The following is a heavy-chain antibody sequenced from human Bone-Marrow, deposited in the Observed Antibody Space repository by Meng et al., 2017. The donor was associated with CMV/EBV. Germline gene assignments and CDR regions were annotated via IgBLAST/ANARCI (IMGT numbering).Heavy chain of an antibody. CDR2: ISSSSSYI. CDR3: AREGEAYSSSSEEKPVTGMDV. D-gene: IGHD6-6*01. V-gene: IGHV3-21*04. J-gene: IGHJ6*02. CDR1: GFTFSTYN. Sequence: GESLKISCAASGFTFSTYNFNWVRQAPGKGLEWVSSISSSSSYIYYADSVKGRFTISRDNAKNSLYLQMNSLRAEDTAVYYCAREGEAYSSSSEEKPVTGMDVWGQGTTVTVSS.